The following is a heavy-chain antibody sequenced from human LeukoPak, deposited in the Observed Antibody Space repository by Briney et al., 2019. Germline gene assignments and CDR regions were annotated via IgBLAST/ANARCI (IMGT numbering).Heavy chain of an antibody. J-gene: IGHJ6*03. D-gene: IGHD2-2*01. CDR1: GFTFSSYG. CDR3: ARDYTSRYCSSTSCVYYYYYMDV. Sequence: PGRSLRLSCAASGFTFSSYGMHWVRQAPGKGLEWVANIKQDGSEKYYVDSVKGRFTISRDNAKNSLYLQMNSLRAEDTAVYYCARDYTSRYCSSTSCVYYYYYMDVWGKGTTVTVSS. V-gene: IGHV3-7*01. CDR2: IKQDGSEK.